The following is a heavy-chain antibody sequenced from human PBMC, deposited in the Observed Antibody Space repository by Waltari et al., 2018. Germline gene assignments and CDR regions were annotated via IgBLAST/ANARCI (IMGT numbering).Heavy chain of an antibody. D-gene: IGHD3-10*01. Sequence: QVQLMQSGPEVKKPGASVKVSCKASGFTFSGYGIAWVRQAPGQGPEWMGWISAYSGNTNLAQNFQCRVTMTTDTSTGTAYMELRGLRSDDTAVYYCARPINYSGSYYRYFDYWGQGTLVIVSS. V-gene: IGHV1-18*01. CDR3: ARPINYSGSYYRYFDY. CDR1: GFTFSGYG. CDR2: ISAYSGNT. J-gene: IGHJ4*02.